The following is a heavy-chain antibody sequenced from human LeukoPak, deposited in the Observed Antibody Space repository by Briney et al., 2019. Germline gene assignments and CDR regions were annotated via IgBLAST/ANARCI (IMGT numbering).Heavy chain of an antibody. Sequence: PSEPLSLPCTVSGGSIRSSSYFWGWIRRPPGKGLGWIGSIYYCGSTYYNPSLKRRVTISVDTSKDQFSLKLSSVTAADTAVYYCARHKGYSYGSLDYWGQGTLVTVSS. CDR2: IYYCGST. V-gene: IGHV4-39*01. D-gene: IGHD5-18*01. J-gene: IGHJ4*02. CDR3: ARHKGYSYGSLDY. CDR1: GGSIRSSSYF.